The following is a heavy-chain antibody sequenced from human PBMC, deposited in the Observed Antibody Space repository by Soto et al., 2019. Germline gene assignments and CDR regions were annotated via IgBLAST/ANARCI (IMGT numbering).Heavy chain of an antibody. V-gene: IGHV3-13*01. J-gene: IGHJ4*02. CDR1: GFTFSSYD. CDR2: IGTAGDT. D-gene: IGHD5-12*01. CDR3: ARAADYFYFDY. Sequence: PGRSMRLSCAASGFTFSSYDMHWVRQATGKGLEWVSAIGTAGDTYYPGSVKGRFTISRENAKNSLYLQMNSLRAGDTAVYYCARAADYFYFDYWGQGTLVTVSS.